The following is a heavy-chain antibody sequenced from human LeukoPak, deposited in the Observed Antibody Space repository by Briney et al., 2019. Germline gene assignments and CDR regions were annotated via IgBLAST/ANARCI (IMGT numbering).Heavy chain of an antibody. D-gene: IGHD1-26*01. CDR3: ARALSGSPAVFDS. CDR1: TGSISGYY. Sequence: SETLSLTCAVSTGSISGYYWSWIRQPPGKGLEWIGFRYYSGASNYNPSLGGRVTISVDRSKSQVSLKMTSVTAADTAVYYCARALSGSPAVFDSWGQGTLVSVSS. CDR2: RYYSGAS. J-gene: IGHJ4*02. V-gene: IGHV4-59*08.